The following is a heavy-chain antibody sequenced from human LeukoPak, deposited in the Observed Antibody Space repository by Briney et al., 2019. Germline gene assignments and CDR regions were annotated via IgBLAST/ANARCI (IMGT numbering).Heavy chain of an antibody. CDR1: GFTFSNYW. CDR3: ARVGYSSSSFDY. D-gene: IGHD6-6*01. J-gene: IGHJ4*02. V-gene: IGHV3-7*01. Sequence: GGSLRLSWAASGFTFSNYWMSWVRQAPGKGLEWVANIKQDGSVKYYVDSVKGRFTISRDNAKNSLYVQMNSLRAEDTAVYYCARVGYSSSSFDYWGQGTLVTVSS. CDR2: IKQDGSVK.